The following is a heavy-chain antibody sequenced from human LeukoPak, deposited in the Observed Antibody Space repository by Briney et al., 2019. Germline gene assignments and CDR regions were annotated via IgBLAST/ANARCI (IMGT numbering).Heavy chain of an antibody. D-gene: IGHD6-13*01. J-gene: IGHJ4*02. CDR3: ARHDADEIAASVLPFDY. CDR1: GFTFSSYS. CDR2: INHSGST. Sequence: GSLRLSCAASGFTFSSYSMNWVHQAPGKGLEWIGEINHSGSTKYNPSLKSRVTISVDTSKNQFSLKLRSVSAADSAVYFCARHDADEIAASVLPFDYWGQGTPVTVSS. V-gene: IGHV4-34*01.